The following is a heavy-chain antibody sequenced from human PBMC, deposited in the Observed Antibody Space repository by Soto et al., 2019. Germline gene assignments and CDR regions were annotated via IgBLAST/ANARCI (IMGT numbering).Heavy chain of an antibody. V-gene: IGHV3-15*05. Sequence: GGSLRLSCAASGFTFSNAWMSWVRQAPGKGLEWVGRIKSKTDGGTTDYAAPVKGRFTISRDDSKNKLYLQMNSLKTDDTAVFYCTSPPYYVFWSGYYTGINYYYYYMDVWGKGTTVTVSS. D-gene: IGHD3-3*01. CDR3: TSPPYYVFWSGYYTGINYYYYYMDV. CDR1: GFTFSNAW. J-gene: IGHJ6*03. CDR2: IKSKTDGGTT.